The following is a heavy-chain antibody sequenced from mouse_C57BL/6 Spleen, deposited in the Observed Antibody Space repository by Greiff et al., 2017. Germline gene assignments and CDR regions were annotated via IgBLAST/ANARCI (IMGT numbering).Heavy chain of an antibody. CDR1: GFTFSDYG. Sequence: EVKLMESGGGLVKPGGSLKLSCAASGFTFSDYGMHWVRQAPEKGLEWVAYISSGSSTIYYADTVKGRFTISRDNAKNTLFLQMTSLRSEDTAMYYCARPYYDYDSAWFAYWGQGTLVTVSA. J-gene: IGHJ3*01. V-gene: IGHV5-17*01. D-gene: IGHD2-4*01. CDR3: ARPYYDYDSAWFAY. CDR2: ISSGSSTI.